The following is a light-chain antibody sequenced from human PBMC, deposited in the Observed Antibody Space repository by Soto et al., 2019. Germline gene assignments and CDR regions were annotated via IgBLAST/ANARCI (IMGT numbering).Light chain of an antibody. CDR1: QSVSSY. J-gene: IGKJ5*01. CDR2: GAS. Sequence: EIVLTHSPATLSLSPGERATLSCRASQSVSSYLAWYQQKPGQAPRLLIYGASSRATGIPDRFSGSGSGTDFTLTISRLEPEDFAVYYCQQYGSSPDTFGQGTRLEIK. V-gene: IGKV3-20*01. CDR3: QQYGSSPDT.